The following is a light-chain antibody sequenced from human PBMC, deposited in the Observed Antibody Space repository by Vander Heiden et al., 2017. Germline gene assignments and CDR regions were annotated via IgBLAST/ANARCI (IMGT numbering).Light chain of an antibody. CDR2: AAS. Sequence: DIKMTQSPSSLSASVGDRVTITCRASQSISSYLNWYQQKPGKAPKLLIYAASSLQSGVPSRFSGSGSGTVFTLTISSRQPEDFATYYCQQRDITPHTFGQGTKLEIK. J-gene: IGKJ2*01. CDR1: QSISSY. V-gene: IGKV1-39*01. CDR3: QQRDITPHT.